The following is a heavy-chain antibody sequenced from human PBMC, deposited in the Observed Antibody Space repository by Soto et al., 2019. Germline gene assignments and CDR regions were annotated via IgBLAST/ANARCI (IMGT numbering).Heavy chain of an antibody. Sequence: GGSLRLSCAASGFTFSNYAMSWVRQAPGKGLEWVSTISGRGGNTYYADSVKGRFTISRDNSRNTLYLQMDSLRVEDSAVYSCAKAGCSGGTCYLYYFDYWGQGALVTVSS. D-gene: IGHD2-15*01. J-gene: IGHJ4*02. CDR3: AKAGCSGGTCYLYYFDY. CDR2: ISGRGGNT. V-gene: IGHV3-23*01. CDR1: GFTFSNYA.